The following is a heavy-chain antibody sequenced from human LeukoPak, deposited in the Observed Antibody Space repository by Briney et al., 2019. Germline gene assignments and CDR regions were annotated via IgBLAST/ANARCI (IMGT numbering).Heavy chain of an antibody. CDR1: GYTFTSYC. V-gene: IGHV1-46*01. J-gene: IGHJ4*02. Sequence: GASVKVSCKASGYTFTSYCMHWVRQAPGQGLEWMGIINPSGGSTSYAQKFQGRVTMTRDTSTSTVYMELSSLRSEDTAVYYCARGVRYCSGGSCYYFDYWGQGTLVTVSS. CDR2: INPSGGST. D-gene: IGHD2-15*01. CDR3: ARGVRYCSGGSCYYFDY.